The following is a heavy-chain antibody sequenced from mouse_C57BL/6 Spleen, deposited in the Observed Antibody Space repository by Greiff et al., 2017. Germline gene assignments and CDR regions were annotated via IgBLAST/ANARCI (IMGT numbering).Heavy chain of an antibody. D-gene: IGHD1-1*01. J-gene: IGHJ4*01. V-gene: IGHV1-58*01. Sequence: VQLQQSGAELVRPGSSVKMSCKTSGYTFTSYGINWVKQRPGQGLEWIGYIYIGNGYTEYNEKFKGKATLTSDTSSSTAYMQRSSLTSEDSAIYICARNHYGSSRRYAMDYWGQGTSVTVSS. CDR3: ARNHYGSSRRYAMDY. CDR1: GYTFTSYG. CDR2: IYIGNGYT.